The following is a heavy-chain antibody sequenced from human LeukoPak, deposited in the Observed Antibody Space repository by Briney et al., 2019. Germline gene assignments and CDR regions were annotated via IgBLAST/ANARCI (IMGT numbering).Heavy chain of an antibody. D-gene: IGHD3-10*01. J-gene: IGHJ4*02. V-gene: IGHV3-7*04. CDR1: GFTFDDYA. Sequence: GGSLRLSCAASGFTFDDYAMHWVRQAPGKGLEWVANIKGDGSDKYYLDSLKGRFTVSRDNAKNSLYLQVNSLRADDTAVYYCARPFGSGTYYQFDLWGQGTLVTVSS. CDR3: ARPFGSGTYYQFDL. CDR2: IKGDGSDK.